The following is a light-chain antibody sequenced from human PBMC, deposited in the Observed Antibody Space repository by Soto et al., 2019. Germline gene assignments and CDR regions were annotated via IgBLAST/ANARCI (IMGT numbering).Light chain of an antibody. Sequence: QSALTQPASVSGSPGQSITISCTGTSSDVGGYHYVSWYQQHPGKAPKLMIYEVSNRPSGVYNRFSGSKSGNTASLTISGLQAEDEADYFCSSYGSTSTRYVFGTGTQLTVL. CDR3: SSYGSTSTRYV. CDR2: EVS. J-gene: IGLJ1*01. V-gene: IGLV2-14*01. CDR1: SSDVGGYHY.